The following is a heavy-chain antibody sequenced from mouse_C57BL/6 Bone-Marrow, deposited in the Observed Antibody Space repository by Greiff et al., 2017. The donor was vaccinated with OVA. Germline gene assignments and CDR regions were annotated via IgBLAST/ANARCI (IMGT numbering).Heavy chain of an antibody. CDR2: INPYNGGT. D-gene: IGHD2-5*01. CDR1: GYTFTDYY. CDR3: ARSNLYAMDY. Sequence: VQLQQSGPVLVKPGASVKMSCKASGYTFTDYYMNWVKQSHGKRLEWIGVINPYNGGTSYNQKFKGKATLTVDKSSSTAYMELNSLTSEDSSVYYCARSNLYAMDYWGQGTSVTVSS. V-gene: IGHV1-19*01. J-gene: IGHJ4*01.